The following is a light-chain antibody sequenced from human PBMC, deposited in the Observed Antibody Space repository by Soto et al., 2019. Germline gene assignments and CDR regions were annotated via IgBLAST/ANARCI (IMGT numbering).Light chain of an antibody. V-gene: IGKV3-15*01. CDR2: GAS. J-gene: IGKJ3*01. CDR1: QSVSSN. CDR3: QQYNKWPLFT. Sequence: EIVMTQSPVTLSVSPGERATVSCRASQSVSSNLAWYQQRPGQAPRLLVYGASTRATGIPARFSGSGSGTEFTLTISSLQSEDFAVYYCQQYNKWPLFTFGPGTRVDMK.